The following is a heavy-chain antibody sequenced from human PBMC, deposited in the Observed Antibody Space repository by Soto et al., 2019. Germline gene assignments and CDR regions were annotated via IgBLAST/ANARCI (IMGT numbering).Heavy chain of an antibody. CDR2: INHSGST. V-gene: IGHV4-34*01. D-gene: IGHD3-10*01. CDR3: ATGRGAGFDD. CDR1: GGSFSGYY. J-gene: IGHJ4*02. Sequence: QVQLQQWGAGLLKPSETLSLTCAVYGGSFSGYYWSWIRQPPGKGLEWIGEINHSGSTNYNPSLQSRVTISIDTSKNQFSLQLGSVTAADTAVYYCATGRGAGFDDWGQGTLVTGSS.